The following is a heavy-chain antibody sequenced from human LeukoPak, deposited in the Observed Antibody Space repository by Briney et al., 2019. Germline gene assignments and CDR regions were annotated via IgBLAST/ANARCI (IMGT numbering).Heavy chain of an antibody. CDR1: GGSISSYY. J-gene: IGHJ4*02. CDR3: ARALGVGSYYFDY. CDR2: IYYSGST. D-gene: IGHD3-3*01. V-gene: IGHV4-39*07. Sequence: SETLSLTCTVSGGSISSYYWAWIRQPPGKGLEWIGSIYYSGSTYYNPSLKSRVTISVDTSKKQFSLKLSSVTAADTAVYYCARALGVGSYYFDYWGQGTLVTVSS.